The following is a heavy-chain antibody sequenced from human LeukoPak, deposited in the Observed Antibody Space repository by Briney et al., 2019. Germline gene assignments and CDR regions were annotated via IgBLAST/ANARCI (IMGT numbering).Heavy chain of an antibody. CDR1: GYTFTGYY. D-gene: IGHD3-3*01. J-gene: IGHJ6*02. CDR2: INPNSGGT. Sequence: GASVKVSCKASGYTFTGYYMHWVRQAPGQGLEWMGWINPNSGGTNYAQKFQERVTITRDMSTSTAYMELSSLRSEDTAVYYCAADDLFRGVWGQGTTVTVSS. CDR3: AADDLFRGV. V-gene: IGHV1-2*02.